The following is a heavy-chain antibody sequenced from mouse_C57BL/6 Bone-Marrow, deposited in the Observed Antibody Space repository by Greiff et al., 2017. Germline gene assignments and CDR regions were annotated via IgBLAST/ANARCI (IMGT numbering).Heavy chain of an antibody. CDR1: GYTFTSYW. CDR3: ARSNNGGGGHWYFDV. CDR2: IDPSDSDT. J-gene: IGHJ1*03. V-gene: IGHV1-52*01. Sequence: VQLQQPGAELVRPGSSVKLSCKASGYTFTSYWMHWVKQRPIQGLEWIGNIDPSDSDTHYNQKFKDKATLTVDKSSSTAYMQLSSLTSEDSAVYYCARSNNGGGGHWYFDVWGTGTTVTVSS. D-gene: IGHD1-1*02.